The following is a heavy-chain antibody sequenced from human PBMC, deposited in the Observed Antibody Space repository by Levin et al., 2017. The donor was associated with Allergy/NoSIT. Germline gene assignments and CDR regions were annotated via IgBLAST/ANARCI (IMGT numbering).Heavy chain of an antibody. J-gene: IGHJ4*02. D-gene: IGHD3-3*01. CDR1: GFTFSSYE. Sequence: LSLTCAASGFTFSSYEMNWVRQAPGKGLEWVSDISSSCSTIYYADSVKGRFTISRDNAKNPPYLQMNSLKAEDTAVYYCARQLGNFWSGYNYFDYWGQGTLVTVSS. CDR3: ARQLGNFWSGYNYFDY. CDR2: ISSSCSTI. V-gene: IGHV3-48*03.